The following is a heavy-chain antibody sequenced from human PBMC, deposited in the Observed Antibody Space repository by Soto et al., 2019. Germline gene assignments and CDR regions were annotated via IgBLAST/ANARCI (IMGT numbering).Heavy chain of an antibody. CDR3: ARAQRGYSYGYFDY. V-gene: IGHV4-59*01. CDR2: IYYSGST. CDR1: GGSISSYY. Sequence: SETLSLTCTVSGGSISSYYWSWIRQPPGKGLEWIGYIYYSGSTNYNPSLKSRVTISVDTSKNQFSLKLSSVTAADTAVYYWARAQRGYSYGYFDYWGQGTLVTVSS. D-gene: IGHD5-18*01. J-gene: IGHJ4*02.